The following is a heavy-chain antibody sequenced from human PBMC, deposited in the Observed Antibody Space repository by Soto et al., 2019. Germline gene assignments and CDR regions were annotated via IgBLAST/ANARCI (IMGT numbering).Heavy chain of an antibody. J-gene: IGHJ4*02. CDR3: ATNYGDSPTGY. CDR2: ISYDGSNK. D-gene: IGHD4-17*01. Sequence: PGGSLRLSCAASGFTFSSYGMHWVRQAPGKGLEWVAVISYDGSNKYYADSVKGRFTISRDNSKNTLYLQMNSLRAEDTAVYYCATNYGDSPTGYWGKGTLGTV. CDR1: GFTFSSYG. V-gene: IGHV3-30*03.